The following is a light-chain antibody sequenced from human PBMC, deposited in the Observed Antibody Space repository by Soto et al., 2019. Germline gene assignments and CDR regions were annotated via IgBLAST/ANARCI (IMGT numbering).Light chain of an antibody. J-gene: IGKJ1*01. Sequence: IVLTQSPGTLSLSPGERATLSCRASQSVSSNLAWYQQKPGQAPRLLIYGASTRATGIPARFSGSGSGTEFTLTISGLQSEDFAVYYCQQYDNWPETFGQGTKVDIK. CDR3: QQYDNWPET. V-gene: IGKV3-15*01. CDR1: QSVSSN. CDR2: GAS.